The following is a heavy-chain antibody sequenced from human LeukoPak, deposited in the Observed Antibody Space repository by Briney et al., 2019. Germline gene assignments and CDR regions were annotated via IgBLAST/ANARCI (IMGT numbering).Heavy chain of an antibody. CDR3: AKGRSGSYYLIDY. CDR1: GFTFSSYA. CDR2: ISGSGGST. V-gene: IGHV3-23*01. Sequence: PGGSLRLSCAASGFTFSSYAMSWVRQAPGKGLEWVSAISGSGGSTYYADSVKGRFTISRDNSKNTLYLQVNSLRAEDTAVYYCAKGRSGSYYLIDYWGQGTLVTVSS. D-gene: IGHD1-26*01. J-gene: IGHJ4*02.